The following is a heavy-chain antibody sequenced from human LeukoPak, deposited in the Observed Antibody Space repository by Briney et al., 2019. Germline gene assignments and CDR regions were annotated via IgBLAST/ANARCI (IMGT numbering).Heavy chain of an antibody. Sequence: GGSLRLSCAASGFPFSAYWMLWARQAPGKGLVWVSRITSDGATSYADSVKGRLTISRENAKNTLYLQLNSLRAEDTAVYYCARIDWVTDFWGQGTLVTVSS. V-gene: IGHV3-74*01. CDR1: GFPFSAYW. J-gene: IGHJ4*02. D-gene: IGHD2-21*01. CDR3: ARIDWVTDF. CDR2: ITSDGAT.